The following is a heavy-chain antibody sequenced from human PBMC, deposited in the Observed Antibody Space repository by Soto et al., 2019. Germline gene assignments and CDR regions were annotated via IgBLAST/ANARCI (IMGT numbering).Heavy chain of an antibody. CDR2: IIPIFGTA. J-gene: IGHJ5*02. V-gene: IGHV1-69*13. CDR1: GGTFSSHA. Sequence: SVNVSCKASGGTFSSHAISWVRQAPGQGLEWMGGIIPIFGTANYAQKFQGRVTITADESTSTAYMELSSLRSEDTAVYYCARAFSGLNWFERWGQGTLIIVSS. D-gene: IGHD5-12*01. CDR3: ARAFSGLNWFER.